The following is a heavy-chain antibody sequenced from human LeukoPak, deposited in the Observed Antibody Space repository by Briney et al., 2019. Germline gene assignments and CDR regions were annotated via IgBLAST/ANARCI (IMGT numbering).Heavy chain of an antibody. CDR3: AREEEMATNTDY. D-gene: IGHD5-24*01. V-gene: IGHV3-74*01. Sequence: GGSLRLSCAASGFTFRRHWMHWVRQAPGKGLVWVSRINGDGSATYYADSVKGRFSISRDNPKNALYLHMHSLRADDTAVYYCAREEEMATNTDYWGQGTLVTVSS. CDR1: GFTFRRHW. CDR2: INGDGSAT. J-gene: IGHJ4*02.